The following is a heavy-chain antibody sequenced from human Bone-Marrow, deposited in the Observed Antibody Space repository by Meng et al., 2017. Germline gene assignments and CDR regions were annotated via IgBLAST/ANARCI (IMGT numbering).Heavy chain of an antibody. CDR3: AREGDSSGLKAFDI. CDR1: GGSISSGGYY. V-gene: IGHV4-31*03. D-gene: IGHD3-22*01. J-gene: IGHJ3*02. CDR2: IYYSGST. Sequence: LRLSCTVSGGSISSGGYYRSWIRQHPGKGLEWIGYIYYSGSTYYNPSLKSRVTISVDTSKNQFSLKLSSVTAADTAVYYCAREGDSSGLKAFDIWGQGTMVTVSS.